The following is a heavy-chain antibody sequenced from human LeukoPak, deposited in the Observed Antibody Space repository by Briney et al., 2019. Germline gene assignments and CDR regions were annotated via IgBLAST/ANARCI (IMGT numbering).Heavy chain of an antibody. CDR3: ATTDSSGYYGDY. CDR1: GGSFSGYY. J-gene: IGHJ4*02. D-gene: IGHD3-22*01. Sequence: PSETLSLTCAVYGGSFSGYYWSWIRQPPGKGLEWIGEINHSGSTNYNPSLKSRVTISVDTSKNQFSLKLSSVTAADTAVYYCATTDSSGYYGDYWGQGTLVTVSS. CDR2: INHSGST. V-gene: IGHV4-34*01.